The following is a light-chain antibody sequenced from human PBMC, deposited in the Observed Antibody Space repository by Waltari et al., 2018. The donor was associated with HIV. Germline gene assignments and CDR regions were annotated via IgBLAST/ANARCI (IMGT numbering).Light chain of an antibody. J-gene: IGLJ3*02. Sequence: QSVLTQPPSVSAAPGQKVTIPCSGGSFNIGNNYVSWYQQVPGTAPKLLIHDTYNRPSGIPDRFSGSKAATSATLVIDGLQTGDEADYYCAAWDSSLSVAVFGGGTQVTVL. CDR3: AAWDSSLSVAV. V-gene: IGLV1-51*01. CDR2: DTY. CDR1: SFNIGNNY.